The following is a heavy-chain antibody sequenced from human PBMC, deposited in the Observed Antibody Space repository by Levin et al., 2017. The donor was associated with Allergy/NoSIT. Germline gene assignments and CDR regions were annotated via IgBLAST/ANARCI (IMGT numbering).Heavy chain of an antibody. CDR1: GFTFSSYW. CDR2: INSDGSST. V-gene: IGHV3-74*01. Sequence: GESLKISCAASGFTFSSYWMHWVRQAPGKGLVWVSRINSDGSSTSYADSVKGRFTISRDNAKNTLYLQMNSLRAEDTAVYYCARDLLVVYPYYYYGMDVWGQGTTVTVSS. D-gene: IGHD6-6*01. J-gene: IGHJ6*02. CDR3: ARDLLVVYPYYYYGMDV.